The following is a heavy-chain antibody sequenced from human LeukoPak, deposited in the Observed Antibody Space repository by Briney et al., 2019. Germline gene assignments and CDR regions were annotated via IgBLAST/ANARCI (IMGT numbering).Heavy chain of an antibody. Sequence: GGSLRLSCTASGFIFSTYWMSWVRQAPGKGLEWVANIKQDGSDKYYVDSVKGRFTVSRDNAKNSLFLQMNSLRAEDTAVYYCAIYSTTWGLLDPWGQGTLVAVSS. V-gene: IGHV3-7*01. CDR1: GFIFSTYW. J-gene: IGHJ5*02. CDR2: IKQDGSDK. CDR3: AIYSTTWGLLDP. D-gene: IGHD4-4*01.